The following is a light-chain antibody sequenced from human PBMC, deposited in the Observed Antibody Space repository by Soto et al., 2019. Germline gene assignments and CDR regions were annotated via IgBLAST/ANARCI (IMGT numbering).Light chain of an antibody. J-gene: IGKJ4*01. CDR3: QQFSSYPLT. V-gene: IGKV3-20*01. Sequence: EFVLTQSPGTLSLSPGERATLSCRASQTVRNNYLAWYQQKPGQAPRXXIYDASSRATGIPDRFSGGGSGTEFTLTISRLEPEDFAVYYCQQFSSYPLTFGGGTKVDIK. CDR2: DAS. CDR1: QTVRNNY.